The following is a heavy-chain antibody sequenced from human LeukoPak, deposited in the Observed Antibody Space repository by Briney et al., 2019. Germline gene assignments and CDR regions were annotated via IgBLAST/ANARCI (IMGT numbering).Heavy chain of an antibody. CDR3: AGGEGAAGIYDAFDF. Sequence: WGSLRLSCTASTSTFSSYARTWIRQPLRTGLQWVATISASGARIHYADSVKGRFTISRDNSKNTLYLQMDSLRPEDTAVYFCAGGEGAAGIYDAFDFWGQGTLVAVSS. CDR2: ISASGARI. J-gene: IGHJ3*01. D-gene: IGHD6-13*01. V-gene: IGHV3-23*01. CDR1: TSTFSSYA.